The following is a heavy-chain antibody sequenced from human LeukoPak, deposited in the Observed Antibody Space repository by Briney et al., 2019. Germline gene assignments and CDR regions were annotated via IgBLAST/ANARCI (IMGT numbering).Heavy chain of an antibody. CDR1: GGSFSGYY. D-gene: IGHD2-8*01. J-gene: IGHJ4*02. CDR2: IYYSGST. CDR3: ARRTNYFDY. Sequence: SETLSLTCAVYGGSFSGYYWSWIRQPPGKGLEWIGYIYYSGSTNYNPSLKSRVTISVDTSKNQFSLKLSSVTAADTAVYYCARRTNYFDYWGQGTLVTVSS. V-gene: IGHV4-59*08.